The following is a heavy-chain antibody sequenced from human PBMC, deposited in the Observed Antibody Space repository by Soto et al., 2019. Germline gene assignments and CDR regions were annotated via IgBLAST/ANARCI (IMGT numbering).Heavy chain of an antibody. V-gene: IGHV3-48*02. J-gene: IGHJ6*02. Sequence: GGSLRLSCVASGFKFGDHMMKWVRQAPGKGLEWVSYINNSSSAKYYADSGRGRFIISRDNAKNSVYLQMYSLTDEDTGVYYCASDYCYRMEVWRRETTVTVSS. CDR1: GFKFGDHM. CDR3: ASDYCYRMEV. CDR2: INNSSSAK.